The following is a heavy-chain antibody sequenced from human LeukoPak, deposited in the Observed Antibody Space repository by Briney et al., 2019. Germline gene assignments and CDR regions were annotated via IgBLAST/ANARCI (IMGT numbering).Heavy chain of an antibody. CDR2: INPNSGGT. CDR3: ARDRSITIFGVIRNTPFDP. CDR1: GYTFTGYY. V-gene: IGHV1-2*02. J-gene: IGHJ5*02. D-gene: IGHD3-3*01. Sequence: GASVKVSCKASGYTFTGYYMHWVRQAPGQGLEWMGWINPNSGGTNYAQKFQGRVTMTRDTSISTAYMELSRLRSDDTAVYYCARDRSITIFGVIRNTPFDPWGQGTLVTVSS.